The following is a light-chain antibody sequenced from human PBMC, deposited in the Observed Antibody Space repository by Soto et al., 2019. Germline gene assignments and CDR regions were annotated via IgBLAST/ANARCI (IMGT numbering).Light chain of an antibody. J-gene: IGKJ2*01. Sequence: DIQMTQSPSSLSASVGDSVTITCRASPSIRSYLNSYQQKPGKAPKLLIYAASSLQSGVPSRYSGSGSGTDFTLIISSLQPEDFATNYCHQSYSTSLYTFGQGTKLEIK. CDR3: HQSYSTSLYT. CDR1: PSIRSY. V-gene: IGKV1-39*01. CDR2: AAS.